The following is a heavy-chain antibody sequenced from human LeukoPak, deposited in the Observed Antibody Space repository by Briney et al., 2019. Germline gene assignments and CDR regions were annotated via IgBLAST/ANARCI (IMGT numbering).Heavy chain of an antibody. J-gene: IGHJ4*02. CDR2: ISSSSSYI. V-gene: IGHV3-21*01. Sequence: KSGGSLRLSCAASGFTFSSYSMNWVRQAPGKGLEWVSSISSSSSYIYYADSVKGRFTISRDNAKNSLYLQMNSLRAEDTAVYYCARRAQGIAAVGYPFDYWGQGTLVTVSS. CDR3: ARRAQGIAAVGYPFDY. CDR1: GFTFSSYS. D-gene: IGHD6-13*01.